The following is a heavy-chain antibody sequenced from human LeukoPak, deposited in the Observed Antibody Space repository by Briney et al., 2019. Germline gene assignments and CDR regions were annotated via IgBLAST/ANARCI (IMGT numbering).Heavy chain of an antibody. CDR1: GFTFDDHG. J-gene: IGHJ4*02. CDR2: INWNGGST. D-gene: IGHD3-22*01. V-gene: IGHV3-20*04. CDR3: ARVRDIGYDTSTSD. Sequence: AGGSLRLSCAASGFTFDDHGMSWVRQAPGKGLEWVSGINWNGGSTGYADSVKGRFTVSRDNAKNSLYLQMNSLRAEDTAFYYCARVRDIGYDTSTSDWGQGTLVTVSS.